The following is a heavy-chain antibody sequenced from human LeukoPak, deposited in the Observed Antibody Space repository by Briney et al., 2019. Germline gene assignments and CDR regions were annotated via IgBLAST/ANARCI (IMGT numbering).Heavy chain of an antibody. J-gene: IGHJ2*01. CDR3: ARDRIAVAGISWYFDL. CDR1: SYTFTSYG. CDR2: ISACNGNT. D-gene: IGHD6-19*01. V-gene: IGHV1-18*01. Sequence: GASVKVSCKASSYTFTSYGFSWVRQAPGQGLEWMGWISACNGNTNYVQKLQGRVTMTTDTSTSTAYIELRSLRSDDTAVYYCARDRIAVAGISWYFDLWGRGTLFSVSS.